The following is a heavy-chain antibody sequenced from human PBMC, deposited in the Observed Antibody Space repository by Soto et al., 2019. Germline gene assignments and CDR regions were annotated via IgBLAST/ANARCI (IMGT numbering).Heavy chain of an antibody. D-gene: IGHD4-17*01. Sequence: TSETESLTWTVSGGSISSGGYYWSWIRQHPGKGQEWIGYIYYSGSTYYTPSLKSRVTISVDTSKNQFSLKLSSVTAADTAVYYCARDRFDYGGFDYWGQGTLVTVSS. V-gene: IGHV4-31*02. CDR3: ARDRFDYGGFDY. J-gene: IGHJ4*02. CDR2: IYYSGST. CDR1: GGSISSGGYY.